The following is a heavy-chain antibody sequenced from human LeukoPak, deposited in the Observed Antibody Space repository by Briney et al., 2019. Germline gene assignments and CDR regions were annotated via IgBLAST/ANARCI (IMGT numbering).Heavy chain of an antibody. CDR3: AKDRSFDWLFSGAFDI. CDR1: GFTFDDYA. J-gene: IGHJ3*02. Sequence: PGGSLRLSCAASGFTFDDYAMHWVRQAPGKGLEWVSGISWNSGSIGYADSVKGRFTISRDNAKNSLYLQMNSLRAEDTALYYCAKDRSFDWLFSGAFDIWGQGTMVTVSS. D-gene: IGHD3-9*01. V-gene: IGHV3-9*01. CDR2: ISWNSGSI.